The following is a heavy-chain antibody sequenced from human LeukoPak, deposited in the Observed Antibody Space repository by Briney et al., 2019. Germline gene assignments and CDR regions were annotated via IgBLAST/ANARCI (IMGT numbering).Heavy chain of an antibody. V-gene: IGHV3-30*02. CDR2: MRFDGSNK. CDR1: GFTFSSYG. CDR3: ARDRVYMDV. J-gene: IGHJ6*03. Sequence: GGSLRLSCAASGFTFSSYGMHWVRQAPGKGLEWVTLMRFDGSNKYYADSVKGRFTISRDNSKNTLYLQMNSLRAEDTAVYYCARDRVYMDVWGKGTTVTVSS.